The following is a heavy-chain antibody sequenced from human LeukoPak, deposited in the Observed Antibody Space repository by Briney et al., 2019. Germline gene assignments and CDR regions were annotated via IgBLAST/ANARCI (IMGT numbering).Heavy chain of an antibody. J-gene: IGHJ4*02. V-gene: IGHV3-9*01. CDR2: IRWNSGSI. Sequence: QPGGSLRLSCAASGFTFDDYAMHWVRQAPGKGLEWVSGIRWNSGSIGYADSVKGRFTISRDNAKNSLYLQMNSLRAEDTALYYCAKDMGWYYYDRSGSKGFDYWGQGTLVTVSS. CDR3: AKDMGWYYYDRSGSKGFDY. CDR1: GFTFDDYA. D-gene: IGHD3-22*01.